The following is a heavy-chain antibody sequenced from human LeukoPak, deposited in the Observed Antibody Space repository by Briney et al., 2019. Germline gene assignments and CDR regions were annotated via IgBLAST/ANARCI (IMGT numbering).Heavy chain of an antibody. CDR3: AKGDGYNYYYFDY. CDR1: GFTFSTYG. Sequence: GTSLRLSCAASGFTFSTYGMHWVRQAPGKGLEWVSVISYDGSNKYYADSVKGRFTISRDNSKNTLYLQMNSLRAEDTAVYYCAKGDGYNYYYFDYWGQGTLVTVSS. CDR2: ISYDGSNK. V-gene: IGHV3-30*18. J-gene: IGHJ4*02. D-gene: IGHD5-24*01.